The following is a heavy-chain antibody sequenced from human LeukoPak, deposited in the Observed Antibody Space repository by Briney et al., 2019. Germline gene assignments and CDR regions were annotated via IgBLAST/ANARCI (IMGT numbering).Heavy chain of an antibody. Sequence: GGSLRLSCAASGFTFSSYAMSWVRQAPGKGLEWVSTIRNSGGSADYADSVKGRFTISRDNTKNTLYLQMNSLRAEDTAIYYCAKVGTTLPFDYRGQGTLVTVSS. CDR1: GFTFSSYA. J-gene: IGHJ4*02. V-gene: IGHV3-23*01. CDR2: IRNSGGSA. CDR3: AKVGTTLPFDY. D-gene: IGHD1/OR15-1a*01.